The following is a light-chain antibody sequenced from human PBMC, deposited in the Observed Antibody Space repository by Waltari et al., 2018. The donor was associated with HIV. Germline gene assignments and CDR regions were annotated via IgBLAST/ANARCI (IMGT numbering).Light chain of an antibody. Sequence: EIVMTQSPATLSVSPGERATLSYRASQSVSSNLAWYQQKPGQAPRLLIYGASTRATGIPARCSGSGSGTEFTLTISSLQSEDFAVYYCQQYNNWPPLTFGGGTKVEIK. CDR1: QSVSSN. CDR2: GAS. J-gene: IGKJ4*01. CDR3: QQYNNWPPLT. V-gene: IGKV3-15*01.